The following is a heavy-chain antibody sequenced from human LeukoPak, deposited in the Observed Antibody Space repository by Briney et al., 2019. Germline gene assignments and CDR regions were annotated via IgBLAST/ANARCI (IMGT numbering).Heavy chain of an antibody. D-gene: IGHD2-15*01. CDR2: INHSGST. V-gene: IGHV4-34*01. CDR3: ARDRRMVGADY. Sequence: GSLRLSCAASGFTFSSYSMNWVRQAPGKGLEWIGEINHSGSTNYNPSLKSRVTISVDTSKNQFSLKLSSVTAADTAVYYRARDRRMVGADYWGQGTLVTVSS. CDR1: GFTFSSYS. J-gene: IGHJ4*02.